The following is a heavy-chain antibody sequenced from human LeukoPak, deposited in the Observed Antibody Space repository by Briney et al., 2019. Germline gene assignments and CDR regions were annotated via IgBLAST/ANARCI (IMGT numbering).Heavy chain of an antibody. CDR2: IIPIFGTA. V-gene: IGHV1-69*06. Sequence: ASVKVSCKASGGTFSSYAISWVRQAPGQGLEWMGGIIPIFGTANYPQKFQGRVTITADKSTSTAYMELSSLRSEDTAVYYCARDASLGYCSGGSCYMSGDAFDIWGQGTMVTVSS. D-gene: IGHD2-15*01. CDR1: GGTFSSYA. J-gene: IGHJ3*02. CDR3: ARDASLGYCSGGSCYMSGDAFDI.